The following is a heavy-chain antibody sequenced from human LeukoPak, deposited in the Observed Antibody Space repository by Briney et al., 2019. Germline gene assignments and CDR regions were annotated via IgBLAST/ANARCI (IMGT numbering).Heavy chain of an antibody. CDR3: ARDGLINSSGWLGGSDAFDI. CDR2: NNPNSGGT. CDR1: GYTFTGYY. V-gene: IGHV1-2*06. Sequence: ASVKVSCKASGYTFTGYYMHWVRQAPGPGLEWMGRNNPNSGGTNYAQKFQGRVTMTRDTSISTAYMELSRLRSDDTAVYYCARDGLINSSGWLGGSDAFDIWGQGTMVTVSS. J-gene: IGHJ3*02. D-gene: IGHD6-19*01.